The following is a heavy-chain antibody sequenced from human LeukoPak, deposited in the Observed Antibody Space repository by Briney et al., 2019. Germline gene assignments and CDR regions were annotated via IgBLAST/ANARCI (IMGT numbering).Heavy chain of an antibody. J-gene: IGHJ4*02. D-gene: IGHD6-19*01. CDR2: IYSGGTT. V-gene: IGHV3-66*04. CDR1: EFTVSTNY. CDR3: ARPQWLAYDY. Sequence: PGGSLRLSCAASEFTVSTNYMSWVRQAPGKGLEWVSIIYSGGTTYYADSVKGRFTISRDNSKNTLYLQMNSLRAEDTAVYYCARPQWLAYDYWGQGTLVTVSS.